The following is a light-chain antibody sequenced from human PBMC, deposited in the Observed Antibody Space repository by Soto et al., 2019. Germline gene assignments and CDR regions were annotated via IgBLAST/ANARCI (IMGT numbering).Light chain of an antibody. J-gene: IGKJ2*01. CDR2: GAS. Sequence: EVVLTQSPGTLSVSPGERATLSCRASQSISSSYLAWYRQKPGQAPRLLIYGASSRATGIPDRFSGSGSGTDFTLTVSRLEPEDFAVFYCQQYRSSPYTLGQGAKLEMK. CDR1: QSISSSY. V-gene: IGKV3-20*01. CDR3: QQYRSSPYT.